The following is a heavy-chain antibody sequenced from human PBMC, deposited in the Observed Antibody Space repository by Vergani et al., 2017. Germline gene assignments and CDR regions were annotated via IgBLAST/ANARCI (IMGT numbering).Heavy chain of an antibody. J-gene: IGHJ6*03. CDR3: ARDSRYDFWSRNCMDV. Sequence: EVQLVESGGGLVQPGGSLRLSCAASGFTFSSYWMSWVRQAPGKGLEWVANIKQDGSEKYYVDSVKGRFTISRDNAKNSLYLQMNSLRAEDTAVYYCARDSRYDFWSRNCMDVWGKGTTVTVSS. V-gene: IGHV3-7*01. CDR2: IKQDGSEK. CDR1: GFTFSSYW. D-gene: IGHD3-3*01.